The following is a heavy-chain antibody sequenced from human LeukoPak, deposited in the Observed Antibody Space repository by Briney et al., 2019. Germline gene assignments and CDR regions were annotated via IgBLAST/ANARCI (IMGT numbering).Heavy chain of an antibody. CDR2: TSGSGGST. J-gene: IGHJ5*02. CDR1: GRAFSCDA. Sequence: SGRAFSCDALSWARQARGKGPESGAATSGSGGSTYYADSVKGRFTISRDNSKNTLYLQMNSLRAEDTAVYYCAKDKGYSSGWYFNWFDPWGQGTLVTVSS. D-gene: IGHD6-19*01. CDR3: AKDKGYSSGWYFNWFDP. V-gene: IGHV3-23*01.